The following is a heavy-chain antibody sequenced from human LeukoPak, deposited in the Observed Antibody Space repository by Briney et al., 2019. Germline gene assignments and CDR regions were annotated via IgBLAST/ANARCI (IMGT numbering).Heavy chain of an antibody. CDR2: IWWDGSRT. CDR3: ARDPATVTSYYDY. CDR1: GFSFSNYG. D-gene: IGHD4-4*01. V-gene: IGHV3-33*01. Sequence: GGSLRLSCAVSGFSFSNYGFHWLRQAPGKGLEWVAVIWWDGSRTYYTDSVKGRFTISRDNSKSTLYLQMNSLRAGDTAMYYCARDPATVTSYYDYWDQGTLVTVSS. J-gene: IGHJ4*02.